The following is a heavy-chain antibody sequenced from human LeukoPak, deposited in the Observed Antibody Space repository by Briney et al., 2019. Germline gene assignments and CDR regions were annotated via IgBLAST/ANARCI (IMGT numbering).Heavy chain of an antibody. J-gene: IGHJ4*02. V-gene: IGHV7-4-1*02. CDR3: ARESEYYYDSSTYSGDDY. CDR1: GYTFTSYA. Sequence: GASVKVSCKASGYTFTSYAMSWVRQAPGQGLEWMGWINTNTGNPTYAQGFTGRFVFSLDTSVSTAYLQISSLKAEDTAVYYCARESEYYYDSSTYSGDDYWGQGTLVTVSS. CDR2: INTNTGNP. D-gene: IGHD3-22*01.